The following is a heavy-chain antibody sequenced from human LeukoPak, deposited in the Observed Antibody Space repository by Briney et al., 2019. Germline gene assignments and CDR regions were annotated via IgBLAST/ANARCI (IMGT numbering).Heavy chain of an antibody. CDR3: ATGGSGWYDWFDP. V-gene: IGHV1-24*01. D-gene: IGHD6-19*01. CDR1: GYTLTELS. J-gene: IGHJ5*02. CDR2: FDPEDGET. Sequence: GSVKVSCKVSGYTLTELSMHWVRQAPGKGLEWMGGFDPEDGETIYAQKFQGRVTMTEDTSTDTAYMELSSLRSEDTAVYYCATGGSGWYDWFDPWGQGTLVTVSS.